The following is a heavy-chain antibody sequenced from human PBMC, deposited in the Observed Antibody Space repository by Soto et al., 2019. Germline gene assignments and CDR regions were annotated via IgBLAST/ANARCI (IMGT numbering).Heavy chain of an antibody. D-gene: IGHD3-22*01. CDR2: INPNSGGT. CDR1: GYTFTGYY. J-gene: IGHJ4*02. CDR3: ARERSVRWPQFSVFGY. Sequence: ASVKVSCKASGYTFTGYYMHWVRQAPGQGLEWMGWINPNSGGTNYAQKFQGWVTMTRDTSISTAYMELSRLRSDDTAVYYCARERSVRWPQFSVFGYWGQGTLVTVSS. V-gene: IGHV1-2*04.